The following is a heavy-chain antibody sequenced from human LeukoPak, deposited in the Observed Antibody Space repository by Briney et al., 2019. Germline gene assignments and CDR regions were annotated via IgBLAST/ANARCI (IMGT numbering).Heavy chain of an antibody. Sequence: GGSLRLSCAASGFTFSDYYTSWIRQAPGKGLEWVSYISSSGSTIYYADSVKGRFTISRDNAKNSLYLQMNSLRAEDTAVYYCAAQTGSVTYYYYGMDVWGQGTTVTVSS. D-gene: IGHD3-10*01. J-gene: IGHJ6*02. CDR1: GFTFSDYY. V-gene: IGHV3-11*01. CDR2: ISSSGSTI. CDR3: AAQTGSVTYYYYGMDV.